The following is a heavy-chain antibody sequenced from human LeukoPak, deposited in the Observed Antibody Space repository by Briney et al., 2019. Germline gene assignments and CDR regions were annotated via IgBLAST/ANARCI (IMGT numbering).Heavy chain of an antibody. Sequence: SETLSLTCTVSGGSISSYYWSWIRQPPGKGLGWIGYIYYSGSTNYNPSLKSRVTISVDTSKNQFSLKLSSVTAADTAVYYCARVSGYDSYYYYGMDVWGQGTTVTVSS. V-gene: IGHV4-59*01. D-gene: IGHD5-12*01. J-gene: IGHJ6*02. CDR1: GGSISSYY. CDR3: ARVSGYDSYYYYGMDV. CDR2: IYYSGST.